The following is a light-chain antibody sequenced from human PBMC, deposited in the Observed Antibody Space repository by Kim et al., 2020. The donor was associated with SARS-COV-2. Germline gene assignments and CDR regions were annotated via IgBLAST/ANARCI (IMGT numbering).Light chain of an antibody. CDR2: GNN. V-gene: IGLV3-19*01. Sequence: SSELTQDPAVSVALGQTVRITCQGDSLRSYYATWYQQKPGQAPLLVIYGNNNRPSGIPDRFSGSSSGNTASLTITGAQAGDEAEYYCNTRDTSLDYLLFG. J-gene: IGLJ2*01. CDR1: SLRSYY. CDR3: NTRDTSLDYLL.